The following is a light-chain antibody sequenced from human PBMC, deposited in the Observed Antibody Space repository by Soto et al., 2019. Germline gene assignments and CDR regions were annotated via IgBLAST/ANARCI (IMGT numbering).Light chain of an antibody. CDR3: MQALQPPWT. J-gene: IGKJ1*01. V-gene: IGKV2-28*01. Sequence: IVMTQSPLSLPVTPGEPASISCRSSQSLLHSNGYNYLDWYLQKPGQSPQLLIYLGSNRASGVPDRFSGSGSGTDFTLKISRGEAEDVGVYYCMQALQPPWTFGQGTKVEIK. CDR1: QSLLHSNGYNY. CDR2: LGS.